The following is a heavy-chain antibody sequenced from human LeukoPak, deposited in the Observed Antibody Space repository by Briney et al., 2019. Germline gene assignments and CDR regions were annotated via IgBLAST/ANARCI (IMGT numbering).Heavy chain of an antibody. CDR3: TRDDAYFMDS. CDR2: IKHDGSEK. J-gene: IGHJ4*02. Sequence: GGSLRLSCAASGFTFSSFWMSWVRQAPGKGLEWVANIKHDGSEKYYLASVKGRFIISRDSAKNSLSLQMNSLRAEHTAVYYCTRDDAYFMDSWGQGTLVTVSS. D-gene: IGHD3-16*01. V-gene: IGHV3-7*01. CDR1: GFTFSSFW.